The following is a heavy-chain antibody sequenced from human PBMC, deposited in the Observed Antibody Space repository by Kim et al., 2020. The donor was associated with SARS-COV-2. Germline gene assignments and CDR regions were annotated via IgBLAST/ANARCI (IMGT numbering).Heavy chain of an antibody. D-gene: IGHD3-16*01. V-gene: IGHV3-30*18. CDR1: GFTFSSYG. CDR2: ISYDGSNK. Sequence: GGSLRLSCAASGFTFSSYGMHWVRQAPGKGLEWVAFISYDGSNKYYADSVKGRFTIARDNSKNTRYLQMNSLRAEDAAVYYCAKDGVRARFDYWGQGTLVTVSS. J-gene: IGHJ4*02. CDR3: AKDGVRARFDY.